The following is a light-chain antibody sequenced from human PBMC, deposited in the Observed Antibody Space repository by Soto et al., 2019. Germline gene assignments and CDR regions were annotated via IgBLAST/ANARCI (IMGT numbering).Light chain of an antibody. CDR2: AAS. J-gene: IGKJ4*01. CDR1: QGISSY. Sequence: IQLTQSPSSLSASVGDRVTITCRASQGISSYLAWYQQKPGKAPKVLINAASTLQSGVPSRFSGSGSGTDLTLSIICLQPEDFATYYCQQLNSYPLTFGGGTKVEIK. V-gene: IGKV1-9*01. CDR3: QQLNSYPLT.